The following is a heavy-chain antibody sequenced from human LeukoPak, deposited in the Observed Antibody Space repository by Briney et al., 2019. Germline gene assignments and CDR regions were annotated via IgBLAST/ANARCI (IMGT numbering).Heavy chain of an antibody. V-gene: IGHV3-43*02. J-gene: IGHJ4*02. CDR1: GFTFDDYA. Sequence: GGSLRLSCAASGFTFDDYAMHWVRQAPGKGLEWVSLISGDGGSTYYADSVKGRFTISRDNSKNSLYLQMSSLRTEDTALYYCAKRGSSGSSTTYYFDCWGQGTLVTVSS. D-gene: IGHD1-26*01. CDR2: ISGDGGST. CDR3: AKRGSSGSSTTYYFDC.